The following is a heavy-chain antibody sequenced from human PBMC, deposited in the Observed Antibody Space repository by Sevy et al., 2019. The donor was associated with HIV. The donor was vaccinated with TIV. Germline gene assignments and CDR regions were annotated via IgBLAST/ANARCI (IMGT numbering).Heavy chain of an antibody. Sequence: GGSLRLSCAASGFTFSSYEMNWVRQAPGKGLEWVSYITGSSNTIYYADSVEGRFTISRDNAKNSLYLQMNSLRAEDTAIYYCAREGSGGSQNYAIDCWGQGILVTVSS. CDR3: AREGSGGSQNYAIDC. CDR2: ITGSSNTI. J-gene: IGHJ4*02. V-gene: IGHV3-48*03. D-gene: IGHD3-16*01. CDR1: GFTFSSYE.